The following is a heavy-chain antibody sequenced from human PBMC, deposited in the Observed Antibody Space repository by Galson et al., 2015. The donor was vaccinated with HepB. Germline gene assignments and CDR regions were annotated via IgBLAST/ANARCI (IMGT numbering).Heavy chain of an antibody. Sequence: SLRLSCAASGFTSSTYWGSWVRQAPGKGLEWVANIKGDGREIYYVDAVKGRFTISRDNAKNSVYLQMNSLRVEDTAIYYCVRYDSWHRMDYWGQGTSVTVSS. CDR2: IKGDGREI. D-gene: IGHD3-22*01. J-gene: IGHJ4*02. V-gene: IGHV3-7*03. CDR1: GFTSSTYW. CDR3: VRYDSWHRMDY.